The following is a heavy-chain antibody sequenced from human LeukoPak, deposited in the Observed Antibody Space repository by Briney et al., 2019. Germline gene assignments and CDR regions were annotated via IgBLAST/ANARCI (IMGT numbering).Heavy chain of an antibody. Sequence: GASVKVSCKVSGYTLTELSMHWVRQAPGKGLEWMGGFDPEDGETIYAQKFQGRVTMTEDTSTDTVYMELSSLRSEDAAVYYCATDYHGSGSYYWAVDYWGQGTLVTVSS. J-gene: IGHJ4*02. CDR2: FDPEDGET. D-gene: IGHD3-10*01. CDR1: GYTLTELS. V-gene: IGHV1-24*01. CDR3: ATDYHGSGSYYWAVDY.